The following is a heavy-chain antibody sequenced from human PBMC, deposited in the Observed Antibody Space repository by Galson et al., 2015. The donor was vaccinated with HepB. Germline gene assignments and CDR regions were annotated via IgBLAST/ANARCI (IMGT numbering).Heavy chain of an antibody. V-gene: IGHV1-18*01. D-gene: IGHD3-3*01. CDR1: GYTLTNYG. Sequence: SVKVSCKAPGYTLTNYGFSWVRQAPGQGLEWMGWISAYNGNTDYAEKFQGRLTLTTDTSTGTAYMELRSLRSDDTAVYYCARDRRFLEWLLQAFDYWGQGTLLTVSS. CDR2: ISAYNGNT. CDR3: ARDRRFLEWLLQAFDY. J-gene: IGHJ4*02.